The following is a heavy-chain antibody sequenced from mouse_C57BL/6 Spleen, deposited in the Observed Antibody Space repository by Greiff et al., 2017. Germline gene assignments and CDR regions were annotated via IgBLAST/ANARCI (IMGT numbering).Heavy chain of an antibody. Sequence: EVQRVESEGGLVQPGSSMKLSCTASGFTFSDYYMAWVRQVPEKGLEWVANINYDGSSTYYLDSLKSRFIISRDNAKNILYLHMSSLKSEDTATYDCARAVLSWGYFDVWGTGTTVTVSS. D-gene: IGHD1-1*02. CDR1: GFTFSDYY. CDR3: ARAVLSWGYFDV. CDR2: INYDGSST. V-gene: IGHV5-16*01. J-gene: IGHJ1*03.